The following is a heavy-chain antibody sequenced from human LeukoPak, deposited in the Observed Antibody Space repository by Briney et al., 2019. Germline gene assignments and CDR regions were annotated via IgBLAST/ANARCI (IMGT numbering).Heavy chain of an antibody. V-gene: IGHV3-30*18. CDR1: GFTFSSYG. CDR2: ISYDGSNK. CDR3: AKVIWSGYSLVCDY. Sequence: GGSLRLSCVGSGFTFSSYGMHWVRQTPGKGLEWVAVISYDGSNKYYADSVKGRFTISRDNSKNTLYLQMNSLRAEDTAVYYCAKVIWSGYSLVCDYWGQGTLVTVSS. D-gene: IGHD3-3*01. J-gene: IGHJ4*02.